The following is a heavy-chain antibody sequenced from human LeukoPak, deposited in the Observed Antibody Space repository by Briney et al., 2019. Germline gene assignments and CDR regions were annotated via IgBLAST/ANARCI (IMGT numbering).Heavy chain of an antibody. CDR1: GGSISSYY. J-gene: IGHJ4*02. CDR3: AGERDYYYDSSGHFDY. Sequence: SETLSLTCTVSGGSISSYYWSWIRQPPGKGLEWIGYIYYSGSTNYNPSLKSRVTISVDTSKSQFSLKLSSVTAADTAVYYCAGERDYYYDSSGHFDYWGQGTLVTVSS. CDR2: IYYSGST. V-gene: IGHV4-59*01. D-gene: IGHD3-22*01.